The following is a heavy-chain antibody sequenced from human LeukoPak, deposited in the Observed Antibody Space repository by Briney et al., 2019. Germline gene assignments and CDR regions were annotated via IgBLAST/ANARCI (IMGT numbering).Heavy chain of an antibody. J-gene: IGHJ3*02. V-gene: IGHV1-2*02. CDR2: INPNSGGT. CDR1: GYTFTGYY. CDR3: ARRGPQFEYCSSTSCYGAFDI. D-gene: IGHD2-2*01. Sequence: GASVKVSCKASGYTFTGYYMHWVRQAPGQGLEWMGWINPNSGGTNYAQKFQGRVTMTRDTSISTAYMELSSLRSEDTAVYYCARRGPQFEYCSSTSCYGAFDIWGQGTMVTVSS.